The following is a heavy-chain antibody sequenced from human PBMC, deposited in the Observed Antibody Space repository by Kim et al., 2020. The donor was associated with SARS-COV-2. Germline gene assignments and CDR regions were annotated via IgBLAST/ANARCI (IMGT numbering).Heavy chain of an antibody. CDR2: INHSGST. CDR1: GGSFSGYY. CDR3: AGRITIFGVVFWYFDL. V-gene: IGHV4-34*01. D-gene: IGHD3-3*01. Sequence: SETLSLTCAVYGGSFSGYYWSWIRQPPGKGLEWIGEINHSGSTNYNPSLKSRVTISVDTSKNQFSLKLSSVTAADTAVYYCAGRITIFGVVFWYFDLWGR. J-gene: IGHJ2*01.